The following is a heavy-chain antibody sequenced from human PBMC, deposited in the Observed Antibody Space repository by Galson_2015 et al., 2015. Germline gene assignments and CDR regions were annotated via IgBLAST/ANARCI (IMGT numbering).Heavy chain of an antibody. D-gene: IGHD6-6*01. V-gene: IGHV1-2*06. CDR1: GYTFTGYY. CDR2: INPNSGGP. Sequence: SVKVSCKASGYTFTGYYMHWVRQAPGQGLEWMGRINPNSGGPHYAQKFQGRVTMTRDTSISTAYMELSRLRSDDTAVYYCARDFYSSWSNYFYYFMDVWDRGTTVTVSS. CDR3: ARDFYSSWSNYFYYFMDV. J-gene: IGHJ6*03.